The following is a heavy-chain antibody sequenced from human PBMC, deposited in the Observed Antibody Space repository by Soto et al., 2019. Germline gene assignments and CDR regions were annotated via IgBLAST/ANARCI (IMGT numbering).Heavy chain of an antibody. Sequence: PGGSLRLSCAASGFTFSSYSMNWVRPAPGKGLEWVSSISSSSSYIYYADSVKGRFTISRDNAKNSLYLQMNSLRAEDTAVYYCARDRKDYGDYFGYFDLWGRGTLVTSPQ. D-gene: IGHD4-17*01. CDR1: GFTFSSYS. CDR2: ISSSSSYI. V-gene: IGHV3-21*01. CDR3: ARDRKDYGDYFGYFDL. J-gene: IGHJ2*01.